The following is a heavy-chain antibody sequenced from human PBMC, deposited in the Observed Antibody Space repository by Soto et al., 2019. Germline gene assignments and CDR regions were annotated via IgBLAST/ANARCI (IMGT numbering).Heavy chain of an antibody. CDR3: SSPGRYSGYDYGGFDY. CDR1: GGSISSSSYY. D-gene: IGHD5-12*01. V-gene: IGHV4-39*01. Sequence: PSETLSLTCTVSGGSISSSSYYWGWIRQPPGKGLEWIGSIYYSGSTYYDPSLKSRVTISVDTSKNQFSLKLSSVTAADTAVYYCSSPGRYSGYDYGGFDYWGQGTLVTVSS. CDR2: IYYSGST. J-gene: IGHJ4*02.